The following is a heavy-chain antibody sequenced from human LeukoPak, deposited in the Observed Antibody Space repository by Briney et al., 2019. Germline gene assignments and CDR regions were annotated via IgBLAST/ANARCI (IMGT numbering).Heavy chain of an antibody. CDR3: ARGGGGRYCSSTSCSTQTNNWFDP. D-gene: IGHD2-2*01. CDR2: IYYSGST. CDR1: GGSISSYY. J-gene: IGHJ5*02. Sequence: PSETLSLTCTVSGGSISSYYWSWIGQPPGKGLEWIGYIYYSGSTNYNPSLKSRVTISVDTSKNQFSLKLSSVTAADTAVYYCARGGGGRYCSSTSCSTQTNNWFDPWGQGTLVTVSS. V-gene: IGHV4-59*01.